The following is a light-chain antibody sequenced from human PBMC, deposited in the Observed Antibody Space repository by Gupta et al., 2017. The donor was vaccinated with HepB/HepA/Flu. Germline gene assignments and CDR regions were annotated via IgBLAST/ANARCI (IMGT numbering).Light chain of an antibody. J-gene: IGLJ2*01. CDR1: SHRRYY. Sequence: SSELTQAPAVSVPLGPTVRITSQGNSHRRYYASWYRQKPGQAPVLIIYGKNNRPPGIPDRFSGSSSGTTASLTITGAQAEDEADYYCNSRDSSGNHRGVVFGGGTKLTVL. CDR3: NSRDSSGNHRGVV. V-gene: IGLV3-19*01. CDR2: GKN.